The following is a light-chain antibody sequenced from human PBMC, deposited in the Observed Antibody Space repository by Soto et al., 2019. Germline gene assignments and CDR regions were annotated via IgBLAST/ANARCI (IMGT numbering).Light chain of an antibody. CDR1: QSISSY. Sequence: DIHMTQSPSSLSASVGDRVSITCRASQSISSYLNWYQQRPGKGPKLLIYDASRLQSGVPSRFSGSGSGTDFTLTISSLQPEDSATYYCQQIYSVPWTFGPGTKVDIK. CDR3: QQIYSVPWT. CDR2: DAS. J-gene: IGKJ1*01. V-gene: IGKV1-39*01.